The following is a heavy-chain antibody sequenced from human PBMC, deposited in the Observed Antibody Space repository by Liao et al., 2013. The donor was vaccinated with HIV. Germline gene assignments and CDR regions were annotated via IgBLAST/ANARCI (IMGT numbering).Heavy chain of an antibody. CDR1: GGSVSSDAHY. J-gene: IGHJ4*02. D-gene: IGHD2-15*01. CDR2: VHHSGSA. CDR3: ARVMKTCSGFDCHHGGINY. V-gene: IGHV4-39*07. Sequence: QVQLQESGPGLVKPSETLSLPCSVSGGSVSSDAHYWAWFRQPPEKGLEWIGSVHHSGSAYYSPSLRSRVTISVDTSKNQFSLSLRSVTAADTAVYYCARVMKTCSGFDCHHGGINYWGEGTLVTVSS.